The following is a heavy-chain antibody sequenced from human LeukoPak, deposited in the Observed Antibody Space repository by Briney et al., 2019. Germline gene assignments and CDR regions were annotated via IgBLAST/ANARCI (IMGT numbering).Heavy chain of an antibody. CDR1: GYSFTSYW. J-gene: IGHJ5*02. CDR3: ARQEYCSGGSCYTWFDP. V-gene: IGHV5-51*01. CDR2: IYPGDSDT. D-gene: IGHD2-15*01. Sequence: GESLKISCKGSGYSFTSYWIGWVRQMPGKGLEWMGIIYPGDSDTRYSPSFQGQVTISADKSISTAYLQWSSLKASDTAMYYCARQEYCSGGSCYTWFDPWGQGTLVTVSS.